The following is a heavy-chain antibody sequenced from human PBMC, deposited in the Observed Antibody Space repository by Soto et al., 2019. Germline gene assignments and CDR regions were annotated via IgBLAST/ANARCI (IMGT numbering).Heavy chain of an antibody. D-gene: IGHD2-21*02. CDR2: IYPGDSDT. Sequence: WIRQPPGKGLGGMGIIYPGDSDTRYSPSFQGQVTISADKSISTPYLQWSSLKASDTAMYYCAGGGGGNSVVSDYWGQGTLVTVSS. J-gene: IGHJ4*02. CDR3: AGGGGGNSVVSDY. V-gene: IGHV5-51*01.